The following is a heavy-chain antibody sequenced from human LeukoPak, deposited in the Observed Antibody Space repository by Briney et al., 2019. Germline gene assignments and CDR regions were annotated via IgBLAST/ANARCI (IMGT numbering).Heavy chain of an antibody. CDR2: IYTSGST. D-gene: IGHD3-10*01. CDR3: ARAGGTMVRGPDVVLTWFDS. CDR1: GGSMSSYY. Sequence: SETLSLTCTVSGGSMSSYYWSWIRQPAGKGLEWIGRIYTSGSTNYNPSLKSRVTISVDKSKNQFSLKLSSVTAADTAVYYCARAGGTMVRGPDVVLTWFDSWGQATLVTVSS. V-gene: IGHV4-4*07. J-gene: IGHJ5*01.